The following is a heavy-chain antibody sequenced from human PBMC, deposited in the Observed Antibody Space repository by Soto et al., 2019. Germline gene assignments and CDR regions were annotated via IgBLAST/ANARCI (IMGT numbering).Heavy chain of an antibody. CDR3: AKMVSDSPDY. Sequence: GGSLRLSCAASGFTFSSYAMSWVRQAPGKGLEWVSSISDSGGITYYADSVKGRFTISRDNSKYTLYLQMNSLRADDTAVYYCAKMVSDSPDYWGQGTLVTVSS. D-gene: IGHD3-10*01. CDR2: ISDSGGIT. J-gene: IGHJ4*02. V-gene: IGHV3-23*01. CDR1: GFTFSSYA.